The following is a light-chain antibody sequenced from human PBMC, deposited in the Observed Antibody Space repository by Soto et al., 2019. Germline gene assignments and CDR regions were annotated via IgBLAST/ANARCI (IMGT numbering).Light chain of an antibody. J-gene: IGKJ4*01. CDR3: QQFSSYPLT. V-gene: IGKV3-20*01. CDR1: QTVRNNY. Sequence: EFVLTECPGTLSLSRGERATLSCRASQTVRNNYLAWYQQKPGQANRLLIYDAYSRATGIPDRFSGGGSGTDFTLTIRRLEPEDFAVYYCQQFSSYPLTLGGG. CDR2: DAY.